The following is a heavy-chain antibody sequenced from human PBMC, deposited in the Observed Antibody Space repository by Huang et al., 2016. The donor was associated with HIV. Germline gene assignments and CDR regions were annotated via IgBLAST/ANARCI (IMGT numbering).Heavy chain of an antibody. V-gene: IGHV4-34*01. CDR3: ASGPNSARTLDF. D-gene: IGHD6-6*01. CDR2: IDHSGST. CDR1: GGSFTGYY. Sequence: QVQLQQWGAGLLKPSETLSFTCAVYGGSFTGYYWSWFRQPPGQGLEWIGEIDHSGSTNYKPTLKSRVTMSVDTSKNQFSLKLISVTAADTAMYYCASGPNSARTLDFWGQGTLVTVSS. J-gene: IGHJ4*02.